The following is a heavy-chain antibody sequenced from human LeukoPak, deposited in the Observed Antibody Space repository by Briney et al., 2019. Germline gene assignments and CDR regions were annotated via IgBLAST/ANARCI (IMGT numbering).Heavy chain of an antibody. CDR1: GFTFSSYS. CDR3: AKSLHYYDSSGYYYDAFDI. Sequence: GGSLRLSCAASGFTFSSYSMNWVRQAPGKGLEWVSAISGSGGSTYYADSVKGRFTISRDNSKNTLYLQMNSLRAEDTAVYYCAKSLHYYDSSGYYYDAFDIWGQGTMVTVSS. CDR2: ISGSGGST. J-gene: IGHJ3*02. D-gene: IGHD3-22*01. V-gene: IGHV3-23*01.